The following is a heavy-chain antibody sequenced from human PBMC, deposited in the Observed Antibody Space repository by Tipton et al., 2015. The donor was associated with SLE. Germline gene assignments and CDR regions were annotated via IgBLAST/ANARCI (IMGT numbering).Heavy chain of an antibody. CDR2: IYTSGST. J-gene: IGHJ5*02. V-gene: IGHV4-61*02. CDR1: GGSISSTNYF. D-gene: IGHD3-22*01. CDR3: AREGGITMIGGAWFDP. Sequence: TLSLTCTVSGGSISSTNYFWTWIRQPAGKGLEWIGRIYTSGSTNYNPSLKSRVTISVDTSKNQFSLKLSSVTAADTAVYYCAREGGITMIGGAWFDPWGQGTLVTVSS.